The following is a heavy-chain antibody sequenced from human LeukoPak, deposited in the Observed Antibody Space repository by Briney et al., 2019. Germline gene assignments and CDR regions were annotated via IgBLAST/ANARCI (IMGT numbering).Heavy chain of an antibody. V-gene: IGHV3-7*01. Sequence: HPGGSLRLSCAASGFIFRNHWMSWVRQVPGKGLEWVAHIKQGGNEKHYVDSVEGRFTLSRDDSKNSLYLQMNSLRVDDSAVYYCARGPNYGDRVDYFDYWGQGTLVTV. CDR1: GFIFRNHW. J-gene: IGHJ4*02. CDR3: ARGPNYGDRVDYFDY. D-gene: IGHD4-17*01. CDR2: IKQGGNEK.